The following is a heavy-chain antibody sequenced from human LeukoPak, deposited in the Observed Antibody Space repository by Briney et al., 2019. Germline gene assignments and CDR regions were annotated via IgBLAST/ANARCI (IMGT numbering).Heavy chain of an antibody. CDR2: IYYSGST. CDR1: GGSISSYY. V-gene: IGHV4-59*06. D-gene: IGHD3-22*01. CDR3: ARAPLYYYDSSGYYHEAFDI. J-gene: IGHJ3*02. Sequence: SETLSLTCTVSGGSISSYYWSWIRQHPGKGLEWIGYIYYSGSTYYNPSLKSRVTISVDTSKNQFSLKLSSVTAADTAVYYCARAPLYYYDSSGYYHEAFDIWGQGTMVTVSS.